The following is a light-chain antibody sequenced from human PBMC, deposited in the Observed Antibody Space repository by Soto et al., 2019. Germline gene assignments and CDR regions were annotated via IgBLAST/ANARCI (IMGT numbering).Light chain of an antibody. Sequence: EIVLTQSPGTVSLSPGERATLSCRASQSVSSSSLAWYQHRPGQAPRLLIFTASSRATGTPDRFSGSGSGTDFTLTISRLEPEDFAVYDCQLYGSSPPYIFGPGTKVDIK. J-gene: IGKJ2*01. CDR1: QSVSSSS. CDR2: TAS. CDR3: QLYGSSPPYI. V-gene: IGKV3-20*01.